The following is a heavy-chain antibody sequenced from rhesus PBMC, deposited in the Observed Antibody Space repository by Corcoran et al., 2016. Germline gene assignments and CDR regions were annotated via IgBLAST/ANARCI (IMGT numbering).Heavy chain of an antibody. V-gene: IGHV4-165*02. CDR2: IGGSSGTN. Sequence: QVQLQESGPGLVKPSETLSLTCAVSGDSISGSYWNWIRHPPGTGLEWIGYIGGSSGTNYYNPSLKSRVTISTDTSKNQFSLKLNSATAADTAVYYCARFYGNYDRYYFDYWGQGVLVTVSS. J-gene: IGHJ4*01. CDR3: ARFYGNYDRYYFDY. CDR1: GDSISGSY. D-gene: IGHD4-35*01.